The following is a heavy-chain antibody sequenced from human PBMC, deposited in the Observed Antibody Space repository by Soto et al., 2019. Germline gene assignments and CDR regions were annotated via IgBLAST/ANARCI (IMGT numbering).Heavy chain of an antibody. CDR1: GGSFTSYA. D-gene: IGHD2-2*03. Sequence: WASVKVSCKASGGSFTSYAISWVRQAPGQGLEWMGGVIPLFGTPNYAQKFQGRVTITADKSTTTAYLELSSLRSEDTAVYYCARHGYCSSTSCYLSYWGQGSLVTAPQ. CDR3: ARHGYCSSTSCYLSY. J-gene: IGHJ4*02. V-gene: IGHV1-69*06. CDR2: VIPLFGTP.